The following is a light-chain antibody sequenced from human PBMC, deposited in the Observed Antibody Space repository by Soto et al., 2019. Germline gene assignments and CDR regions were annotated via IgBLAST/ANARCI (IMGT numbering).Light chain of an antibody. CDR3: QHYNSDSLA. Sequence: DIQIAKCASSLSASLGTTVTITCRASQDISNYLAWYQQTPGKVPKLLIYTASTLQSGVPSRFSGSGSGTDFTLTISSLQPEDFAAYYCQHYNSDSLAFGGGTKVDIK. CDR1: QDISNY. V-gene: IGKV1-27*01. CDR2: TAS. J-gene: IGKJ4*02.